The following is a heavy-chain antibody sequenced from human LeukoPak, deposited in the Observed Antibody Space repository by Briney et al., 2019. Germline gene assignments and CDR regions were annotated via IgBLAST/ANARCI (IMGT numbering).Heavy chain of an antibody. CDR2: INPSGGST. J-gene: IGHJ6*02. Sequence: ASVKVSCKASGYTFTNYYMHWVRQAPGQGLEWMGIINPSGGSTSYAQKFQGRVTMTRDTSTSTVYMELSSLRSEDTAVYYCARSDPVGYSYGTEYYYYGMDVWGQGTTVTVSS. CDR1: GYTFTNYY. V-gene: IGHV1-46*01. D-gene: IGHD5-18*01. CDR3: ARSDPVGYSYGTEYYYYGMDV.